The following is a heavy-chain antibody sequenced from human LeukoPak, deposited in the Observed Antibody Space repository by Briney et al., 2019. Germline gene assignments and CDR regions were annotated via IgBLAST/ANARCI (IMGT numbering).Heavy chain of an antibody. CDR3: ARERRYCSGDNCYSGHDY. Sequence: PGGSLRLPCAVSGFTVSSNYMSWVRQAPGKGLEWVSLIHSGGNTDYADSLKDRVTISRDSSKNMVNLQINSLRPEDTAVYYCARERRYCSGDNCYSGHDYWGQGTLVIVSS. J-gene: IGHJ4*02. V-gene: IGHV3-53*01. CDR1: GFTVSSNY. CDR2: IHSGGNT. D-gene: IGHD2-15*01.